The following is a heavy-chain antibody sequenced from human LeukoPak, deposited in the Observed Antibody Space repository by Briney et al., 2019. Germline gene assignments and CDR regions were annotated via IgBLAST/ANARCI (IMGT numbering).Heavy chain of an antibody. CDR1: GGSFSGYY. Sequence: PSETLSLTCAVYGGSFSGYYWSWIRQPPGKGLEWIGEINHSGSTNYNPSLKSRVSVSVDTSKNQFSLILNSVTAADTAVYCARGKQLLVRGPFDQWGQGTLVTVSS. J-gene: IGHJ4*02. D-gene: IGHD3-10*01. V-gene: IGHV4-34*01. CDR3: ARGKQLLVRGPFDQ. CDR2: INHSGST.